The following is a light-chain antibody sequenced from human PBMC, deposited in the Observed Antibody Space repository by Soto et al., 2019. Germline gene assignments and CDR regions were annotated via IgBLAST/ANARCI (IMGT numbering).Light chain of an antibody. V-gene: IGKV3-11*01. CDR3: HQRQYWPPIT. CDR1: LSVSVY. Sequence: VVLTQSPATLSLSPGERATLSCRTSLSVSVYLDWYQQKPGQAPRLLISDASNRATGIPAMFSGSGSGTDFTLTISSLEPEDFAVYYCHQRQYWPPITFGQGTRLEIK. CDR2: DAS. J-gene: IGKJ5*01.